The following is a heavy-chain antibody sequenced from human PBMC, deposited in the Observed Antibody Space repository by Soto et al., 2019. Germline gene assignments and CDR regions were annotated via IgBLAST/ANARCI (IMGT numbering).Heavy chain of an antibody. Sequence: QMQLVQSGPEVKKPGTSVKVSCKASGFIFRSSTVQWVRQARGQRLEWIGRIVVGSGNTNYAQKFQERVTITRDMSTDTVYMELSSLRPEDTAVYYCAADKDVESCFDPWGQGTLVTVSS. J-gene: IGHJ5*02. CDR3: AADKDVESCFDP. D-gene: IGHD2-15*01. V-gene: IGHV1-58*01. CDR1: GFIFRSST. CDR2: IVVGSGNT.